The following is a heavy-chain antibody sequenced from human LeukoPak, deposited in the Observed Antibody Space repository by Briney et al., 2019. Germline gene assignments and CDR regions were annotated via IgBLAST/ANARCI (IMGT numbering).Heavy chain of an antibody. CDR3: ARDKGDVLLWFGELLED. V-gene: IGHV1-69*13. CDR2: IIPIFGTA. CDR1: GGTFSSYA. D-gene: IGHD3-10*01. J-gene: IGHJ4*02. Sequence: ASVKVSCKASGGTFSSYAISWVRQAPGQRREWMGGIIPIFGTANYAQKFQGRVTITPDESTSTAYMELSSLRSEDTAVYYCARDKGDVLLWFGELLEDWGQGTLVTVSS.